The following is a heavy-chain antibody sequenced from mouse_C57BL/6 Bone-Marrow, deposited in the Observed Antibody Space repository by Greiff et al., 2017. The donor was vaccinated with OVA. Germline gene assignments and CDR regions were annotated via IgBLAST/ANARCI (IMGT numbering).Heavy chain of an antibody. CDR2: IYPGDGDT. CDR3: ASDGYYWFAY. V-gene: IGHV1-80*01. J-gene: IGHJ3*01. CDR1: GYAFSSYW. D-gene: IGHD2-3*01. Sequence: QVQLKESGAELVKPGASVKISCKASGYAFSSYWMNWVKQRPGKGLEWIGQIYPGDGDTNYNGKFKGKATLTADKSSSTAYMQLSSLTSEDSAVYFCASDGYYWFAYWGQGTLVTVSA.